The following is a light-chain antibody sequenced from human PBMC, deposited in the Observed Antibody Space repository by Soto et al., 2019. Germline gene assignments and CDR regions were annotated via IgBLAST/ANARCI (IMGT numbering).Light chain of an antibody. CDR2: DVS. J-gene: IGLJ1*01. CDR1: SSDVGAYNY. Sequence: QSVLTQPASVSGSPGQSITISCTGTSSDVGAYNYVSWYQQHPGKAPKLMIYDVSSRPSGVSNRFSGSKSGNTASLTISGLQAEDEADYYCSSYTSGSTYVFGPGTKVTVL. CDR3: SSYTSGSTYV. V-gene: IGLV2-14*03.